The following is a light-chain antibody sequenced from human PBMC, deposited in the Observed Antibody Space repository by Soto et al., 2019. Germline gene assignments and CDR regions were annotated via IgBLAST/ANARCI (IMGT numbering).Light chain of an antibody. J-gene: IGKJ1*01. CDR1: QSVGSYF. CDR2: GAS. Sequence: EMVRTQSPGTLSLSAGYRATLSCRASQSVGSYFLAWYQQKPGQAPRLLIYGASSRATGIPDRFSGSGSGTDFTLTISRLEPEDFAVYYCLQYATSPQTFGQGTKVDIK. V-gene: IGKV3-20*01. CDR3: LQYATSPQT.